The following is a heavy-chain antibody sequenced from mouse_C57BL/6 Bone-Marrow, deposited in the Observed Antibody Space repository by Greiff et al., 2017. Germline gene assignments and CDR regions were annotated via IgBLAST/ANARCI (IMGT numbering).Heavy chain of an antibody. CDR2: IHPNSGST. D-gene: IGHD2-4*01. CDR1: GYTFTSYW. Sequence: VQLQQPGAELVKPGASVKLSCKASGYTFTSYWMHWVKQRPGQGLEWIGMIHPNSGSTNYNEKFKSKATLTVDKSSSTAYMQLSSLTSEDSAVYYCARGGGYDYAWFAYWGQGTLVTVSA. J-gene: IGHJ3*01. V-gene: IGHV1-64*01. CDR3: ARGGGYDYAWFAY.